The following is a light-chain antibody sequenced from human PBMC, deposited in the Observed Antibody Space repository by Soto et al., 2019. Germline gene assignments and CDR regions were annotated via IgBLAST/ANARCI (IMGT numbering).Light chain of an antibody. CDR2: DVS. CDR1: SNEIGAYNF. J-gene: IGLJ1*01. CDR3: SSYTTSSLYV. Sequence: QSVLTQPASVSGSPGQSITISCTGTSNEIGAYNFVSWYQQHPGKAPKLMIYDVSNRPSGLSNRFSGSKSGSTASLTISGLQAEDEADYYCSSYTTSSLYVFGTGTRSPS. V-gene: IGLV2-14*03.